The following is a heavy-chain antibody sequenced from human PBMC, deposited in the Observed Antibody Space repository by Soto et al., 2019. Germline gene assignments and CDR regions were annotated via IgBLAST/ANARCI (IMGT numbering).Heavy chain of an antibody. D-gene: IGHD6-19*01. J-gene: IGHJ5*02. CDR2: IYHSGST. Sequence: SETLSLTCAVSGGSISSSNWWSWVRQPPGKGLEWIGEIYHSGSTNYNPSLKSRVTISVDKSKNQFSLKLSSVTAADTAVYYCASREGSGWRSWFDPWGQGTLVTVSS. CDR1: GGSISSSNW. V-gene: IGHV4-4*02. CDR3: ASREGSGWRSWFDP.